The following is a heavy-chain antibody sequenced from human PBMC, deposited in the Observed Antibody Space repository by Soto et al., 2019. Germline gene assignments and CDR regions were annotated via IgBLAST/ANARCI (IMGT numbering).Heavy chain of an antibody. J-gene: IGHJ4*02. CDR3: APRPGGGGY. Sequence: EVQLVESGGGLIQPGGSLRLSCAVSGFTVSNNYMSWVRQAPGKGLEGVSVIYSGGYTAYGDSVKGRFTISRDNSKNTHSPKGTGRRAPAPAVVSGAPRPGGGGYWGQGTLVTVSS. D-gene: IGHD3-10*01. V-gene: IGHV3-53*01. CDR1: GFTVSNNY. CDR2: IYSGGYT.